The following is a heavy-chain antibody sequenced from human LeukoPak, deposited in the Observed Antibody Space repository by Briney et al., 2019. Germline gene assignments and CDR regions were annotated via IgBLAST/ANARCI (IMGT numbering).Heavy chain of an antibody. V-gene: IGHV1-69*06. CDR3: ARVPQYSSGWLSFDY. CDR1: GGTFSSYA. J-gene: IGHJ4*02. Sequence: SVKVSCKASGGTFSSYAISWVRQAPGQGLEWIGGIIPIFGTANYAQKFQGRVTITADKSTSTAYMELSSLRSEDTAVYYCARVPQYSSGWLSFDYWGQGTLVTVSS. CDR2: IIPIFGTA. D-gene: IGHD6-19*01.